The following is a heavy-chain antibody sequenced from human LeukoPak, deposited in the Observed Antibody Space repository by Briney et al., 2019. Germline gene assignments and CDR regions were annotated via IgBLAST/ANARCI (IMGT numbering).Heavy chain of an antibody. CDR1: GFTFGDYA. CDR3: GLVPHYGMDV. Sequence: GGSLILSCSGSGFTFGDYAMTWFRQAPGKGLEWVGFIRSRAYGGTTDYAASVKGRFTVSRDDSKNIAYLQMNSLKTEDTAVYYCGLVPHYGMDVWGQGTTVTVSS. J-gene: IGHJ6*02. D-gene: IGHD3/OR15-3a*01. CDR2: IRSRAYGGTT. V-gene: IGHV3-49*03.